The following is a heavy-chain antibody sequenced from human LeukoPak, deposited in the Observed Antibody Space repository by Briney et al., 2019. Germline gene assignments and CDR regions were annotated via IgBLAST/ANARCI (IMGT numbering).Heavy chain of an antibody. V-gene: IGHV3-7*03. CDR2: IKQDGSQK. Sequence: QAGGSLRLSCAASGFTFSSYWMSWVRQAPGKGLEWVANIKQDGSQKYDVDSVKGRFTISRDNAKNSLYLQMNSLRAEDTALYHCARVRDYYDSSGYYEGAPLDYWGQGTLVTVSS. J-gene: IGHJ4*02. CDR1: GFTFSSYW. CDR3: ARVRDYYDSSGYYEGAPLDY. D-gene: IGHD3-22*01.